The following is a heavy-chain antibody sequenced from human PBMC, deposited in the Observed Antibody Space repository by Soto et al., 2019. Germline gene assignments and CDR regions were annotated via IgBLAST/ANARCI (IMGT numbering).Heavy chain of an antibody. CDR3: ARLPSRHLVDY. Sequence: SETLSLTCTVSGSSINSSGYYWGWVRQPPGKGLEWIGSMFYGVSTYYNPSLKSRVTVSVDTSKNQFSLNLRSVTAADTAVYYCARLPSRHLVDYWGQGTLVTSPQ. J-gene: IGHJ4*02. V-gene: IGHV4-39*01. D-gene: IGHD3-3*02. CDR1: GSSINSSGYY. CDR2: MFYGVST.